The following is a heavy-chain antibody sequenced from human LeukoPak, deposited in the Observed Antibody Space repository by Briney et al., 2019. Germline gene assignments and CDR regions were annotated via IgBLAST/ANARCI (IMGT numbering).Heavy chain of an antibody. J-gene: IGHJ4*02. V-gene: IGHV3-66*02. CDR3: AKDTTHYRVWDYYETIGLSY. D-gene: IGHD3-22*01. CDR2: MYSGGTT. CDR1: GFIVSSNY. Sequence: GGSLRLSCAASGFIVSSNYTNWVRQAPGKGLEWVSIMYSGGTTYYADSVKGRFTISRDNSKNTLNLQMNSLRAEDTAVYYCAKDTTHYRVWDYYETIGLSYWGQGTLVTVSS.